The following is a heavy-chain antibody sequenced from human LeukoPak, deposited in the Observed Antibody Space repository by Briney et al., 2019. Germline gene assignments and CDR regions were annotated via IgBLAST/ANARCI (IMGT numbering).Heavy chain of an antibody. D-gene: IGHD6-19*01. V-gene: IGHV3-9*01. CDR2: ISWNSGTK. J-gene: IGHJ2*01. CDR3: AKAAGDWYFDL. Sequence: GRSLRLSCAAYGFNFNDYAMHWVRQAPGKGLEWVSGISWNSGTKDHADSVKGRFTISRDNAKKSLYLQMNSLRPEDTALYYCAKAAGDWYFDLWGRGTLVSVSS. CDR1: GFNFNDYA.